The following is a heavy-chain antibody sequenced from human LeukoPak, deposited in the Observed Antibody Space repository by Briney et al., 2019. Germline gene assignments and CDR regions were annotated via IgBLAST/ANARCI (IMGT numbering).Heavy chain of an antibody. CDR3: ASGSSGWYNYFDY. J-gene: IGHJ4*02. Sequence: GGSLRLSCAASGFTVSSNYMSWVRQAPGKGLEWVSVIYSGGSTYYADSVKGRFTISRDNSKNTLYLQMNSLRAEDTAVYYCASGSSGWYNYFDYWGQGTLVTVSS. V-gene: IGHV3-53*01. CDR1: GFTVSSNY. D-gene: IGHD6-19*01. CDR2: IYSGGST.